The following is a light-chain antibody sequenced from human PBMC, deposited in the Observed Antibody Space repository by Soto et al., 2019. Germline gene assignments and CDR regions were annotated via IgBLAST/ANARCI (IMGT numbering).Light chain of an antibody. Sequence: QSVLTQPPSASGSPGQSVTISCTGTSSDVGGYDYVSWYQQHPGKAPKLMIYEVTIRPSGVSDRFSGSESGNTASLTVSGLQAEDEADYYCSSYTGGNPSYVFGTGTKV. CDR2: EVT. CDR3: SSYTGGNPSYV. V-gene: IGLV2-8*01. CDR1: SSDVGGYDY. J-gene: IGLJ1*01.